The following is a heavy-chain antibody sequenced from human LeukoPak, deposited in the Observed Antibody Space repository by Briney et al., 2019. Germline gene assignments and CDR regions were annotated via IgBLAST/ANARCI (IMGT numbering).Heavy chain of an antibody. V-gene: IGHV3-23*01. CDR3: ARDTLTADGAVDI. CDR1: GFTFSNYA. J-gene: IGHJ3*02. D-gene: IGHD2-21*02. Sequence: PGGSLRLSCAASGFTFSNYAMSWVRQAPGKGLEWVSAISGSGGSTYYADSVKGRFTISRDNAKNTLYLQVNTLRAEDTAVYYCARDTLTADGAVDIWGRGTMVTVSS. CDR2: ISGSGGST.